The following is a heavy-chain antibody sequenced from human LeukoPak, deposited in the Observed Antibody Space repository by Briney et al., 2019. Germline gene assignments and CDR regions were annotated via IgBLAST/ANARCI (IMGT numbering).Heavy chain of an antibody. V-gene: IGHV4-39*01. CDR3: ARRGSLDY. CDR1: GGSISSSSYY. Sequence: SETLSVTCTVSGGSISSSSYYWGWIRQPPGKGLEWIGSIYYSGSTYYNPSLKSRVTISVDTSKNQFSLKLSSVTAADTAVYYCARRGSLDYWGQGTLVTVSS. J-gene: IGHJ4*02. CDR2: IYYSGST. D-gene: IGHD3-10*01.